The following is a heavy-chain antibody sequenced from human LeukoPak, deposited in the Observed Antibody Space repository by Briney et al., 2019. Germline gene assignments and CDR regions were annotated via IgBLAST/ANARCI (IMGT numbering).Heavy chain of an antibody. Sequence: SETLSLTCTVSGGSISSYYWSWIRQPPGKGLEWIGDIYYSGSTNYNPSLKSRVTISVDTSKNQFSLKLSSVTGADTAVYYCARRRFCSSTSCYGYFDLWGRGTLVTVYS. J-gene: IGHJ2*01. CDR1: GGSISSYY. CDR2: IYYSGST. CDR3: ARRRFCSSTSCYGYFDL. V-gene: IGHV4-59*08. D-gene: IGHD2-2*01.